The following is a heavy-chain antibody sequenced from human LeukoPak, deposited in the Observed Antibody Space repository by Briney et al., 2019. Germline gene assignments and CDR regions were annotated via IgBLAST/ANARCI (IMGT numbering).Heavy chain of an antibody. Sequence: ASVKVSCKASGYTFTGYYMHRVRQAPGQGLEWMGWINPNSGGTNYAQKFQGRVTMTRDTSVSTAYMELSRLRSDDTAVYYCATPHHDYGDYAELTDWGQGTLVTVSS. J-gene: IGHJ4*02. D-gene: IGHD4-17*01. CDR1: GYTFTGYY. CDR3: ATPHHDYGDYAELTD. V-gene: IGHV1-2*02. CDR2: INPNSGGT.